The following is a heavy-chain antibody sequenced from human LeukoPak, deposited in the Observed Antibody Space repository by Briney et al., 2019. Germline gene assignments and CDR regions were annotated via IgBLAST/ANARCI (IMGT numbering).Heavy chain of an antibody. CDR3: AKERWDY. CDR2: ISWNSDKI. D-gene: IGHD5-24*01. V-gene: IGHV3-9*01. J-gene: IGHJ4*02. Sequence: GGSLTLSCAASGFTFDDYTMHWVRQAPGKGLEGVARISWNSDKIGYADSVKGRFTISKDNAKNSLYLQMNSLKPEDTALYYCAKERWDYWGQGTLVTVSS. CDR1: GFTFDDYT.